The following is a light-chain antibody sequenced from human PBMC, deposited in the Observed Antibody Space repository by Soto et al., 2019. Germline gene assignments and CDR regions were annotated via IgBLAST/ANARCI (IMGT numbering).Light chain of an antibody. CDR1: QSIGHF. V-gene: IGKV1-39*01. J-gene: IGKJ2*01. CDR2: ATS. CDR3: XXDYDIPHT. Sequence: DIQVTQSPSSLSTSIGDKVTITCRASQSIGHFLNWYQQKPGKAPNLIIYATSTLRSGVPSRFTGSGSGTDFTLTITNLXPQXFADYXXXXDYDIPHTFGQGTSLEI.